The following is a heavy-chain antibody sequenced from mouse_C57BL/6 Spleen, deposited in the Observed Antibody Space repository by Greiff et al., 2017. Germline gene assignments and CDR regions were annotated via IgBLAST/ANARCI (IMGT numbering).Heavy chain of an antibody. CDR2: IYPGDGDT. V-gene: IGHV1-80*01. CDR1: GYAFSSYW. D-gene: IGHD1-1*01. CDR3: ARNSQFITTVVDY. J-gene: IGHJ2*01. Sequence: VKLQQSGAELVKPGASVKISCKASGYAFSSYWMNWVKQRPGKGLEWIGQIYPGDGDTNYNGKFKGKATLTADKSSSTAYMQLSSLTSEDSAVYFCARNSQFITTVVDYWGQGTTLTVSS.